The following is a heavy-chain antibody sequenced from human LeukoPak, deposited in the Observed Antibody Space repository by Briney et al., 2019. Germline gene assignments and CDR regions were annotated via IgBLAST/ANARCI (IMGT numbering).Heavy chain of an antibody. J-gene: IGHJ4*02. V-gene: IGHV3-23*01. D-gene: IGHD1-26*01. Sequence: GGSLRLSCAASGFTFSSYAMSWVRQARGKGLEGVSVINDSGGSTYYADSVKGRFTISRDNSKNTLYLQMNGLRAEDTAVYYCARQPTWAFPNFAYWGQGTLVTVSS. CDR2: INDSGGST. CDR3: ARQPTWAFPNFAY. CDR1: GFTFSSYA.